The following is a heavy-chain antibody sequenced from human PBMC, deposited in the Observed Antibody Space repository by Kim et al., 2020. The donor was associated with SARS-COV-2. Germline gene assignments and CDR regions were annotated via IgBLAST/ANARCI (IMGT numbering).Heavy chain of an antibody. CDR1: GGSFSGYY. CDR3: ARGEVADYDILTGYQRIGDFDY. D-gene: IGHD3-9*01. Sequence: SETLSLTCAVYGGSFSGYYWSWIRQPPGKGLEWIGEINHSGSTNYNPSLKSRVTISVDTSKNQFSLKLSSVTAADTAVYYCARGEVADYDILTGYQRIGDFDYWGQGTLVTVSS. V-gene: IGHV4-34*01. CDR2: INHSGST. J-gene: IGHJ4*02.